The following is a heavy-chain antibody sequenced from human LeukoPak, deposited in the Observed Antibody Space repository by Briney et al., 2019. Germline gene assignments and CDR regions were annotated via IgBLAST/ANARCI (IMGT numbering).Heavy chain of an antibody. CDR2: GFYSGSA. D-gene: IGHD4-17*01. Sequence: PSETLCLTCTVSVGSISVSSYYWAWIRQPPGKGLEWIGSGFYSGSAYYNPSLKSRVTISVDTSKNQFSLNLSSVTAADTAVYYCARVRGAMTPVTSDFDYWGQGTLVTVSS. V-gene: IGHV4-39*01. CDR1: VGSISVSSYY. J-gene: IGHJ4*02. CDR3: ARVRGAMTPVTSDFDY.